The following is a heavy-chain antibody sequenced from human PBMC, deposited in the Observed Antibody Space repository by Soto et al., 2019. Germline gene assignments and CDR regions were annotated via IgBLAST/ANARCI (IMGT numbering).Heavy chain of an antibody. CDR2: IDTYNGKT. D-gene: IGHD3-16*01. V-gene: IGHV1-18*01. CDR3: ARGITFGGVLNGMDV. J-gene: IGHJ6*02. Sequence: QVQLVQSGVEVKRPGASVKVSCKASGYTFTSYGITWVRQAPGQGLEWMGWIDTYNGKTYYAQNLQGRVTMTTDTSTSIAYMELRSLRSDDTAVYYCARGITFGGVLNGMDVWGQGTTVTVSS. CDR1: GYTFTSYG.